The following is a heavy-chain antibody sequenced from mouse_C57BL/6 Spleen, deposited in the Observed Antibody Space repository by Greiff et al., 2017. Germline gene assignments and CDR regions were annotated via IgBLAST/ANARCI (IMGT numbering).Heavy chain of an antibody. CDR1: GFTFPDYY. D-gene: IGHD4-1*01. CDR3: ARSLPLTGLFDY. Sequence: EVNLMASGGGLVQPGGSLSLSCAASGFTFPDYYMSWVRQPPGKALEWLGFIRNKANGYTTEYSASVKGRFTISRDKSHSILYLQMNTLKAEDSATYYCARSLPLTGLFDYGGQGTTLTVSS. J-gene: IGHJ2*01. V-gene: IGHV7-3*01. CDR2: IRNKANGYTT.